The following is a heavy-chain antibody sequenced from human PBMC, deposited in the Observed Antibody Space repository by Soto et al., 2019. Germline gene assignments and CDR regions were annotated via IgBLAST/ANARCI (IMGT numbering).Heavy chain of an antibody. CDR2: IWYDGSNK. V-gene: IGHV3-33*01. CDR3: ASTLLRGGPFDY. J-gene: IGHJ4*02. CDR1: GFTFSSYG. Sequence: QVQLVESGGGVVQPGRSLRLSCAASGFTFSSYGMHWVRQAPGKGLEWVAVIWYDGSNKYYADSVKGRFTISRDNSKNTLYLQMNSLRAEDTAVYYCASTLLRGGPFDYWGQGTLVTVSS. D-gene: IGHD3-22*01.